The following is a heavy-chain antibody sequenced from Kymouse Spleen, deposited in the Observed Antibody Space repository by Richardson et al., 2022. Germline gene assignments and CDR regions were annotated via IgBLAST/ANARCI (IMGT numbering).Heavy chain of an antibody. CDR3: ARDGGFGEFNFDY. J-gene: IGHJ4*02. CDR1: GGSISSYY. V-gene: IGHV4-59*01. Sequence: QVQLQESGPGLVKPSETLSLTCTVSGGSISSYYWSWIRQPPGKGLEWIGYIYYSGSTNYNPSLKSRVTISVDTSKNQFSLKLSSVTAADTAVYYCARDGGFGEFNFDYWGQGTLVTVSS. CDR2: IYYSGST. D-gene: IGHD3-10*01.